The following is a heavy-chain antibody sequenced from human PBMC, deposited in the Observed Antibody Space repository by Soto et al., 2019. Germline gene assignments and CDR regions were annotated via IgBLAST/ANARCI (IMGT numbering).Heavy chain of an antibody. D-gene: IGHD4-17*01. J-gene: IGHJ6*02. Sequence: QLQLQESGPGLVKPSETLSLTCTSSGDSISDSSFYWAWIRQPPGKGLEWIGSIYYKGYTKYNPSRERRVTIAVDTSRNQFSLRLSSVTAADTAVYFCARHPDYGGNYYYYGMDVWGPGTTVIVSS. CDR2: IYYKGYT. CDR3: ARHPDYGGNYYYYGMDV. V-gene: IGHV4-39*01. CDR1: GDSISDSSFY.